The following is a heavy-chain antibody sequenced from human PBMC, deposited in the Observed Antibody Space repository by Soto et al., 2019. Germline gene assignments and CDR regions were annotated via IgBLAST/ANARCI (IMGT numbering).Heavy chain of an antibody. CDR2: ISGSGGST. CDR1: GFTFSSYA. J-gene: IGHJ5*02. Sequence: GGSLRLSCAASGFTFSSYAMSWVRQAPGKGLEWVSAISGSGGSTYYADSVKGRFTISRDNSKNTPYLQMNSLRAEDTAVYYCAKDGDIAARPRWFDPWGQGTLVTVSS. D-gene: IGHD6-6*01. V-gene: IGHV3-23*01. CDR3: AKDGDIAARPRWFDP.